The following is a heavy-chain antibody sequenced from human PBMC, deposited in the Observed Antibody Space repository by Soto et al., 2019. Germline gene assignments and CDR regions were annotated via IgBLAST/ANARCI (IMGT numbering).Heavy chain of an antibody. V-gene: IGHV4-59*01. CDR3: AKDLGDYGDYDAFDI. CDR1: GGSISSYY. CDR2: IYYSGGT. D-gene: IGHD4-17*01. J-gene: IGHJ3*02. Sequence: SETLSLTCTVSGGSISSYYWSWIRQPPGKGLEWIGYIYYSGGTNYNPSLKSRVTISVDTSKNQFSLKLSSVTAADTAVYYCAKDLGDYGDYDAFDIWGQGTMVTVS.